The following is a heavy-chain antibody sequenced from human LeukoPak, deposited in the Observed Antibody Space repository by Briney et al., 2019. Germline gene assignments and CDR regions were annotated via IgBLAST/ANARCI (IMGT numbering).Heavy chain of an antibody. CDR1: GFIFSSYD. V-gene: IGHV3-30-3*01. J-gene: IGHJ4*02. Sequence: PGRSLGLSCAASGFIFSSYDMHWVRQAPGKGLEWVAVISYDGSNKYYADSVKGRFTISRDNSKSTLYMQMNSLRPEDTAVYYCARDESTVGQWLVRPPFQDYWGRGTLVTVSS. D-gene: IGHD6-19*01. CDR2: ISYDGSNK. CDR3: ARDESTVGQWLVRPPFQDY.